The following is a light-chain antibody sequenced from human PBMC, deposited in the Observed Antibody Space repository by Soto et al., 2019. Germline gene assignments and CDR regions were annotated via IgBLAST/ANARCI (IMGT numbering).Light chain of an antibody. CDR2: DAS. Sequence: EIVLTQSPGTLSLSPGERATLSCRASQSVSSSYLAWYQQKPGQAPSLLIYDASSRATGIPDRFSGSGSGTDFILTISRLEPEDFAVYYCQQYGSSPQTFGQGTKVDI. V-gene: IGKV3-20*01. J-gene: IGKJ1*01. CDR1: QSVSSSY. CDR3: QQYGSSPQT.